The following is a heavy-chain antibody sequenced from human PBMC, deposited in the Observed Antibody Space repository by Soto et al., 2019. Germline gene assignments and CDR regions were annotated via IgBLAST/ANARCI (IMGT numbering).Heavy chain of an antibody. CDR3: YVGSSWPLPQNDD. CDR2: IWADGSNE. J-gene: IGHJ4*02. CDR1: GFTFSSYG. V-gene: IGHV3-33*01. Sequence: QVQLVESGGNVVQPGGSLRLSCAASGFTFSSYGMHWVRQAPGKGLEWVALIWADGSNEYYADSVKGRFTISRDNSKNTLYLQMNSLRAEDTAEYYCYVGSSWPLPQNDDWGQGTLVTVSS. D-gene: IGHD6-13*01.